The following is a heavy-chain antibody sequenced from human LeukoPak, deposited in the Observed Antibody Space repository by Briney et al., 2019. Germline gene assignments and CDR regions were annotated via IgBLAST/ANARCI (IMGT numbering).Heavy chain of an antibody. D-gene: IGHD1-1*01. CDR2: INQDGSEK. CDR1: GFTFSRSW. V-gene: IGHV3-7*01. CDR3: ARGGTFVSDY. Sequence: GGSLRLSCAPSGFTFSRSWMSWVRQAPGKGLEWVANINQDGSEKYYVDSMKGRFTVSRDNARNSLYLQMDSLRAEDTAVYYCARGGTFVSDYWGQGTLVTVSS. J-gene: IGHJ4*02.